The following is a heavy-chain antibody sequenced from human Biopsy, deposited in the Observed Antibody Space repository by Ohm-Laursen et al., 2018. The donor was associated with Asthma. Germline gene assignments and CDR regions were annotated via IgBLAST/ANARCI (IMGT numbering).Heavy chain of an antibody. CDR3: ARLADCSGGACYSYGWFDP. Sequence: GTLSLTWPVSGGSIRSHDWTWIRLPPGKGLEYIGDVSHTGSTNYNPSLKSRVTMSLDTSKNQFSLRLTSVTPADTAVYYCARLADCSGGACYSYGWFDPWGQGTRVTVSS. V-gene: IGHV4-59*11. J-gene: IGHJ5*02. CDR2: VSHTGST. CDR1: GGSIRSHD. D-gene: IGHD2-15*01.